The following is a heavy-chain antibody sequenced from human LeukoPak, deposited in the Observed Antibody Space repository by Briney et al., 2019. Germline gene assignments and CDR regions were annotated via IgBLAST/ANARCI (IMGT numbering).Heavy chain of an antibody. CDR1: GFTVSSNY. Sequence: HPGGSLRLSCAASGFTVSSNYMSWVRQAPGKGLEWVSVIYSGDNTYYADSVKGRFTISRDNSKNTLYLHMNSLRVEDTATYFCARALNRHIGAFEYWGQGALVTVSS. CDR3: ARALNRHIGAFEY. D-gene: IGHD4/OR15-4a*01. J-gene: IGHJ4*02. CDR2: IYSGDNT. V-gene: IGHV3-66*01.